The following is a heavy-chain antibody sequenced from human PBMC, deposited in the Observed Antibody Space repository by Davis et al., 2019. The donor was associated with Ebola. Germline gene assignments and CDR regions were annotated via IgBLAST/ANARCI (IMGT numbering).Heavy chain of an antibody. D-gene: IGHD6-13*01. Sequence: GGSLRLSCAASGFTFSSYSMNWVRQAPGKGLEWVSSISSSSSYIYYADSVKGRFTISRDNSKNTLYLQMNSLRAEDTAVYYCARVGQQLDYYFDYWGQGTLVTVSS. CDR2: ISSSSSYI. V-gene: IGHV3-21*01. CDR3: ARVGQQLDYYFDY. CDR1: GFTFSSYS. J-gene: IGHJ4*02.